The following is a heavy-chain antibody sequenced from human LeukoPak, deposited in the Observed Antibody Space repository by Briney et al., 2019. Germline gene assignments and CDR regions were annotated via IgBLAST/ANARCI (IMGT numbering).Heavy chain of an antibody. Sequence: WMHWVRQAPGKGLVWVSRINSDGSSTSYADSVKGRFTISRDNARNSLYLHMNSLRAEDTAVYYCARDLGGYSYGSHFDYWGQGTLVTVSS. CDR3: ARDLGGYSYGSHFDY. V-gene: IGHV3-74*01. J-gene: IGHJ4*02. D-gene: IGHD5-18*01. CDR1: W. CDR2: INSDGSST.